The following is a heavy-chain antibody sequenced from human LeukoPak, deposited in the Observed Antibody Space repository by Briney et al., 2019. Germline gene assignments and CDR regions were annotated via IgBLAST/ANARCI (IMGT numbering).Heavy chain of an antibody. CDR1: GFTFDDYA. CDR3: AKDIYVAARHPSGAFDI. CDR2: ISWNSGSI. J-gene: IGHJ3*02. V-gene: IGHV3-9*03. Sequence: GGSLRLSCAASGFTFDDYAMHWVRQAPGKGLEWVSGISWNSGSIGYADSVKGRFTISRDNAKNSLYLQMNSLRAEDMALYYCAKDIYVAARHPSGAFDIWGQGTMVTVSS. D-gene: IGHD6-6*01.